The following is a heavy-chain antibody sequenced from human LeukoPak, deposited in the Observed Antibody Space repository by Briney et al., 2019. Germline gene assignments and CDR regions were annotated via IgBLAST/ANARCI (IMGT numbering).Heavy chain of an antibody. CDR2: IIPIFGTA. D-gene: IGHD5/OR15-5a*01. J-gene: IGHJ4*02. CDR1: GGTFSSYA. V-gene: IGHV1-69*06. Sequence: ASVKVSCKASGGTFSSYAISWVRQAPGQGLEWMGGIIPIFGTANYAQKFQGRVTITADKSTSTAYMELSSLRSEDTAVYYCAMLYPHVHYFDYWGQGTLVTVSS. CDR3: AMLYPHVHYFDY.